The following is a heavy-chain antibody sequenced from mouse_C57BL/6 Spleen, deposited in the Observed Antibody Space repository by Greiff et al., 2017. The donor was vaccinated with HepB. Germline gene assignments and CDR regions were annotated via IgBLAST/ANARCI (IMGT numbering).Heavy chain of an antibody. CDR3: ARSELRYAMDY. D-gene: IGHD1-1*01. V-gene: IGHV1-81*01. CDR2: IYPRSGNT. CDR1: GYTFTSSG. Sequence: VQLQQSGAELARPGASVKLSCKASGYTFTSSGISWVKQRTGQGLEWIGEIYPRSGNTYYNEKFKGKATLTADKSSSTADMELRSLTSEDSSVYFCARSELRYAMDYGGQGTSVTVSS. J-gene: IGHJ4*01.